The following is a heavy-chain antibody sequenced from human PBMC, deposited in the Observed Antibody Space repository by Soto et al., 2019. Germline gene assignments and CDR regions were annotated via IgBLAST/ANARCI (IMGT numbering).Heavy chain of an antibody. J-gene: IGHJ4*02. CDR2: IYTSGST. V-gene: IGHV4-4*07. D-gene: IGHD3-10*01. CDR1: GGSISSYY. CDR3: ARSSDCYGSGRLSD. Sequence: ETLSLTCTVSGGSISSYYWSWIRQPAGKGLEWIGRIYTSGSTNYNPSLKSRVTMSVDTSKNQFSLKLSSVTAADTAVYYCARSSDCYGSGRLSDWGQGTLVTVSS.